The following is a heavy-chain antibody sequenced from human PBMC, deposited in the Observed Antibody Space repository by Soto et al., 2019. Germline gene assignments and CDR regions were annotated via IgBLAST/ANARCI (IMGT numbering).Heavy chain of an antibody. Sequence: GGSLRLSCAVSGFTLSSNSMAWVRQAPGKRLQWVSGISNDGSTTFYIDSVRGRFTISRDTSTNTLYLQMDSLRVEDTAVYFCAKWSGFGDAWGQGTLVTVSS. CDR3: AKWSGFGDA. D-gene: IGHD3-10*01. J-gene: IGHJ5*02. V-gene: IGHV3-23*01. CDR1: GFTLSSNS. CDR2: ISNDGSTT.